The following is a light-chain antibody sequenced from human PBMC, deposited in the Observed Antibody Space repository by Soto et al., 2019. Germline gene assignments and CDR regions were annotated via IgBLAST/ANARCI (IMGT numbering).Light chain of an antibody. J-gene: IGKJ1*01. CDR2: KAS. CDR3: QQYDAYPWT. V-gene: IGKV1-5*03. CDR1: QSMSGW. Sequence: DIQMTQSPSTLAASVGDRVTITCRASQSMSGWLAWYQQKPGKAPRLLIYKASSLEGGVPSRFSGSGSGKDFTLTISSLQPDDFATYHCQQYDAYPWTFGQGTKVEVK.